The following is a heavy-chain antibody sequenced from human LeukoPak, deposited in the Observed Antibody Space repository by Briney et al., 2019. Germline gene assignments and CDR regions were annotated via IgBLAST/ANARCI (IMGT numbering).Heavy chain of an antibody. Sequence: GGSLRLSCAASGFTFSSYWMSWVRQAPGKGLEWVANIKPDGSEKYYVDSVKGRFTISRDNAKNSLYLQMNSLRAEDTAVYYCARRYSGSYSFPFDYWGQGTLVTVSS. CDR2: IKPDGSEK. J-gene: IGHJ4*02. D-gene: IGHD3-22*01. CDR3: ARRYSGSYSFPFDY. CDR1: GFTFSSYW. V-gene: IGHV3-7*01.